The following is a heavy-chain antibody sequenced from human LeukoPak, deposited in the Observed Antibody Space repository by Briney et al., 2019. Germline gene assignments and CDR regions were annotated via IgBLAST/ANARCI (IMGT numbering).Heavy chain of an antibody. J-gene: IGHJ4*02. CDR1: GYNFTSYW. D-gene: IGHD6-13*01. Sequence: GESLKISCKGSGYNFTSYWIGWVRQMPGKGLEWMGIIYPGDSDTRYSPSFQGQVTISADKSISTASLQWSSLKASDTAMYYCARLLRNIAAAVYYFDHWGQGTLVTVSS. CDR2: IYPGDSDT. CDR3: ARLLRNIAAAVYYFDH. V-gene: IGHV5-51*01.